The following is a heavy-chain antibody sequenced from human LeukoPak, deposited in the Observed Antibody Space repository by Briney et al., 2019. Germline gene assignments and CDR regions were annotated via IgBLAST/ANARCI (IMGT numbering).Heavy chain of an antibody. V-gene: IGHV4-34*01. J-gene: IGHJ4*02. CDR2: INHSGST. D-gene: IGHD4-17*01. CDR1: GGSFSGYY. Sequence: SETLSLTCAVYGGSFSGYYWSWIRQPPGKGLEWIGEINHSGSTNYNPSLKSRVTISVDTSKNQFSLKLSSVTAADTAVYYCARGIHDYGDYPSRFDYWGQGTLVTVSS. CDR3: ARGIHDYGDYPSRFDY.